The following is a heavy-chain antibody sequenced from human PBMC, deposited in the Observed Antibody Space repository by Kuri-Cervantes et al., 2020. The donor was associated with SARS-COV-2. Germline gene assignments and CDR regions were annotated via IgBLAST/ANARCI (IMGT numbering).Heavy chain of an antibody. J-gene: IGHJ3*02. CDR1: GFTFSDAW. CDR2: FKSKSAGGTI. CDR3: AKVVILWWDNDAFDI. D-gene: IGHD2-21*01. V-gene: IGHV3-15*01. Sequence: GGSLRLSCVASGFTFSDAWMSWVRQTPGKGLEWIGRFKSKSAGGTIVYAAPVQGRFTISRDDSRNTVYLQMNSLRAEDTAVYYCAKVVILWWDNDAFDIWGQGTMVTVSS.